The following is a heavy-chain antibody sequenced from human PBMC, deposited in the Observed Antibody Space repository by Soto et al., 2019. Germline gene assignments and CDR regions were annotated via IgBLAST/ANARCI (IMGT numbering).Heavy chain of an antibody. CDR1: GFKFDDYA. V-gene: IGHV3-9*01. Sequence: EVQLVESGGNLARPGESLRLSCAASGFKFDDYAFHWVRLAPGKGPEWVSGINWNGAYSGYADSVKGRFTISRDNAGNSVYPQMDTLRPEDTALYYCARVHSSGWYVEPYDAWGQGTMVTVSS. D-gene: IGHD3-22*01. CDR3: ARVHSSGWYVEPYDA. CDR2: INWNGAYS. J-gene: IGHJ3*01.